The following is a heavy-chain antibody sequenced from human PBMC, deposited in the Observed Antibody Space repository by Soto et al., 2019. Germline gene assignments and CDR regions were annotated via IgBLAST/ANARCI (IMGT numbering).Heavy chain of an antibody. Sequence: SETLSLTCTVSGGSISSSSYYWGWIRQPPGKGLEWIGSIYYSGSTYYNPSLKSRVTISVDTSKNQFSLKLSSVTAADTAVYYCARRLRDDAFDIWGQGTMVTLSS. J-gene: IGHJ3*02. CDR2: IYYSGST. CDR3: ARRLRDDAFDI. D-gene: IGHD4-17*01. V-gene: IGHV4-39*01. CDR1: GGSISSSSYY.